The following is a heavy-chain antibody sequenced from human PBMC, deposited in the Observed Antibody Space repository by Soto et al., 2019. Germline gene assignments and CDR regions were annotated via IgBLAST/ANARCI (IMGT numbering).Heavy chain of an antibody. CDR3: ARAGSTTCQPHACYYFGMDV. CDR1: FSFSTYN. CDR2: VSSDGNNK. V-gene: IGHV3-30-3*01. J-gene: IGHJ6*02. Sequence: QVQLVESGGGVVQPGRSLRLSCAGFSFSTYNVHWVRQAPGKELEWVAVVSSDGNNKYYADSVKGPFTISRDNYTNTVYLQMNSLRGEDTAGYYCARAGSTTCQPHACYYFGMDVWGLGTTVTVSS. D-gene: IGHD2-2*01.